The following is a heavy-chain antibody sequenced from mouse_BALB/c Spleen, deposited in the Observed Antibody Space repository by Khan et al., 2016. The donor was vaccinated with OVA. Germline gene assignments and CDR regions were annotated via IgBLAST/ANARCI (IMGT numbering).Heavy chain of an antibody. CDR1: GFSLTNYG. V-gene: IGHV2-6-1*01. CDR3: ARQPYYHYNIMDY. J-gene: IGHJ4*01. Sequence: QVQLQQSGPGLVAPSQSLSITCTISGFSLTNYGVHWVRQPPGKGLEWLVVIWSDGSTTYNSALKYRLTVTKDNSKSQVFLEMNSLQTDDTAMYFCARQPYYHYNIMDYWGQGTSVTVSS. D-gene: IGHD2-10*01. CDR2: IWSDGST.